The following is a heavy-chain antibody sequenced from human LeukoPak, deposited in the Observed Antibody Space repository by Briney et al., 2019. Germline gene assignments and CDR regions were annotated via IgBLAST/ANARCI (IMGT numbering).Heavy chain of an antibody. D-gene: IGHD2-21*02. V-gene: IGHV2-70*11. CDR2: IDLDDDK. CDR1: GFSLSTSGMC. J-gene: IGHJ6*03. CDR3: ARIQVVTAPYYYYYYMDV. Sequence: SGPTLVNPTQTLTLTCTFSGFSLSTSGMCVSWIRQPPGKALEWLARIDLDDDKYYSTSLKTRLTISKDTSKNQVVLTMTNMDPVDTATYYCARIQVVTAPYYYYYYMDVWGKGTTVTVSS.